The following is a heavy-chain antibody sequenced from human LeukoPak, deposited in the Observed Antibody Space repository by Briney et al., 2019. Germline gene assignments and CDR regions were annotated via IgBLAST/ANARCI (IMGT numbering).Heavy chain of an antibody. V-gene: IGHV3-48*03. CDR3: ARDASRTGTT. Sequence: GGSLRLSCAASGFTFSSYEMNWVRQAPGKGLEWVSYISSSGSTIYYADSVKGRFTISRDNAKSSVYLQMNSLRGEDTAVYYCARDASRTGTTWGQGTLVTVSS. CDR1: GFTFSSYE. D-gene: IGHD1-1*01. CDR2: ISSSGSTI. J-gene: IGHJ5*02.